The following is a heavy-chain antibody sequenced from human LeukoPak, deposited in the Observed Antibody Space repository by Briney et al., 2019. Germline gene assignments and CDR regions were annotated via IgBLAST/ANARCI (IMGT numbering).Heavy chain of an antibody. D-gene: IGHD6-19*01. CDR2: ISSSSSYT. V-gene: IGHV3-11*06. J-gene: IGHJ4*02. CDR3: AGEYSSGWYSSFHFDY. CDR1: GFTFSDYY. Sequence: GGSLRLSCAASGFTFSDYYMSWIRQAPGKGLEWVSYISSSSSYTNYADSVKGRFTISRDNAKNSLYLQMNSLRAEDTAVYYCAGEYSSGWYSSFHFDYWGQGTLVTVSS.